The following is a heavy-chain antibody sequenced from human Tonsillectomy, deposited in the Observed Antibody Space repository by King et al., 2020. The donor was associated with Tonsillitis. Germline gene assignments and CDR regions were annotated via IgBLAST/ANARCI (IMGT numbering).Heavy chain of an antibody. CDR2: INPNSGGT. CDR3: ARARGGSYLFAY. Sequence: QLVQSGAEVKKPGASVKVSCKASGYTFTGYYIHWVRQAPRPGLEWMGWINPNSGGTDYAQKFQGRVTMTRDTFITTAYMDLSRLRSDDTALYYCARARGGSYLFAYWGQGTLVTVSS. J-gene: IGHJ4*02. D-gene: IGHD1-26*01. CDR1: GYTFTGYY. V-gene: IGHV1-2*02.